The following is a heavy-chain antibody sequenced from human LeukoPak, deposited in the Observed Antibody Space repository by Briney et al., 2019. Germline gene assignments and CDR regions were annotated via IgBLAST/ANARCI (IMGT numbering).Heavy chain of an antibody. Sequence: GGSLRLSCAASGFTFSSYAMFWVRQAPGKGLEWDSAISGSGVSTYYADSVKGRFTISRDNSKNTLYLQMNSLRAEDTAVYYCARGLAAAGPAYWGQGTLVTVSS. CDR3: ARGLAAAGPAY. CDR1: GFTFSSYA. V-gene: IGHV3-23*01. J-gene: IGHJ4*02. D-gene: IGHD6-13*01. CDR2: ISGSGVST.